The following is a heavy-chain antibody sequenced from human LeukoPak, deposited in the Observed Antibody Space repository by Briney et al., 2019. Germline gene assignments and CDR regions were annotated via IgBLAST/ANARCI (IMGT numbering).Heavy chain of an antibody. CDR3: ARVRLGELSLFDY. CDR1: GGSISSGGYY. J-gene: IGHJ4*02. CDR2: IYYSGST. Sequence: SETLSLTCTVSGGSISSGGYYWSWIRQHPGKGLEWIGYIYYSGSTYYNPSLKSRVTISVDTSKNQFSLKLSSVTAADTAVYYCARVRLGELSLFDYWGQGTLVTVSS. V-gene: IGHV4-31*03. D-gene: IGHD3-16*02.